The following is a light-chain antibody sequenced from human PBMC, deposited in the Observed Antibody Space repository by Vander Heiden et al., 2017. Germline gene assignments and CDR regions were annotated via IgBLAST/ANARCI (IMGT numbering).Light chain of an antibody. J-gene: IGKJ1*01. CDR3: QQCGSSPPWT. V-gene: IGKV3-20*01. CDR2: GAS. Sequence: EIVLTQSPGTLSLSPGERATLSCRASQGVISRYLAWYQQKPGQAPRLLIYGASTRTADTPDRFSGSGSGTDFTLTISGLEPEDSAVYYCQQCGSSPPWTFGQGTTVEIK. CDR1: QGVISRY.